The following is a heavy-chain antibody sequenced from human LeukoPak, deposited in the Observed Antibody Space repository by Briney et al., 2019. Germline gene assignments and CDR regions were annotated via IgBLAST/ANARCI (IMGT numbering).Heavy chain of an antibody. CDR2: IRFGGTTR. V-gene: IGHV3-11*04. Sequence: GGSLRLSCAASGFTFSDYYMSWIRQAPGKGLEWVSYIRFGGTTRYYADSVRGRFTISRDNAKNSLYLQMNSLRAEDTAVYYCARDYSNSVDYYYYMDVWGKGTTVTVPS. CDR3: ARDYSNSVDYYYYMDV. D-gene: IGHD4-11*01. CDR1: GFTFSDYY. J-gene: IGHJ6*03.